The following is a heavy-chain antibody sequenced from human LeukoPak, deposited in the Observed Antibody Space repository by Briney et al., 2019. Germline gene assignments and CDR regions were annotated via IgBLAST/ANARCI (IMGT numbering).Heavy chain of an antibody. J-gene: IGHJ4*02. CDR3: AKASIVPAALLIDY. D-gene: IGHD2-2*01. CDR2: IRYDGSNK. CDR1: RFTFSSYG. Sequence: GGSLRLSCAASRFTFSSYGMHWVRQAPGKGLEWVAFIRYDGSNKYYADSVKGRFTISRDNSKNTLYLQMNSLRAEDTAVYYCAKASIVPAALLIDYWGQGTLVTVSS. V-gene: IGHV3-30*02.